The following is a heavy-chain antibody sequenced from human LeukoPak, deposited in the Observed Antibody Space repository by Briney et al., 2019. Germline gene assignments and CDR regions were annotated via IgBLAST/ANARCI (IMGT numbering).Heavy chain of an antibody. V-gene: IGHV3-21*01. CDR1: GFTFSSYS. CDR3: ARSKRITMVRGVLGPLDY. CDR2: ISSSSSYI. D-gene: IGHD3-10*01. Sequence: GGSLRLSCAASGFTFSSYSMNWVRQAPGKGLEWVSSISSSSSYIYYADSVKGRFTISRDNAKNSLYLQMNSLRAEDTAVYYCARSKRITMVRGVLGPLDYWGQGTLVTVSS. J-gene: IGHJ4*02.